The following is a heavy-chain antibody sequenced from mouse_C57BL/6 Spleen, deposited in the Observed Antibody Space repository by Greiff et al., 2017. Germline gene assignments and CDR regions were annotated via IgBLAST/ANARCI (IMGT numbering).Heavy chain of an antibody. Sequence: LMKPGASVKLSCKASGYTFTEYTIHWVKQRSGQGLEWLGWFYPGSGSIKYNEKFKDKATLTADKSSSTVYMELSRLTSEDSAVYFCARHEVGHGAMDYWGQGTSVTVSS. CDR3: ARHEVGHGAMDY. CDR2: FYPGSGSI. V-gene: IGHV1-62-2*01. J-gene: IGHJ4*01. CDR1: GYTFTEYT.